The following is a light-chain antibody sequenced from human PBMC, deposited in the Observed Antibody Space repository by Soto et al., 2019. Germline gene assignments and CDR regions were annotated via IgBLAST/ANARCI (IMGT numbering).Light chain of an antibody. CDR1: QSVSSY. V-gene: IGKV3-15*01. CDR2: VAS. J-gene: IGKJ1*01. Sequence: EMVMTQSPATLSVSPGERATLSCRASQSVSSYLAWYQQKPGQPPRLLIYVASTRAAGIPARFSGSGSGTEFTLTISSLQSEDFGVYYCQQYKEWPPRVGQGTKVEIK. CDR3: QQYKEWPPR.